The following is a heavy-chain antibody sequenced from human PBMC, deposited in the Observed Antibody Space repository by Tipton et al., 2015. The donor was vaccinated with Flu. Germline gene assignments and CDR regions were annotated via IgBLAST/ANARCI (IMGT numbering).Heavy chain of an antibody. CDR1: GFTFSTYW. CDR3: VSGGAENVTGPAMPPFAS. J-gene: IGHJ4*02. CDR2: ISPDGSGT. D-gene: IGHD2-2*01. V-gene: IGHV3-74*01. Sequence: SLRLSCVASGFTFSTYWMHWVRQDPGKGLVWVSRISPDGSGTSYADSVKGRFTFSRDNAKNTLSLQMNSLRGEDTAVYYCVSGGAENVTGPAMPPFASWGQGTLVTVSS.